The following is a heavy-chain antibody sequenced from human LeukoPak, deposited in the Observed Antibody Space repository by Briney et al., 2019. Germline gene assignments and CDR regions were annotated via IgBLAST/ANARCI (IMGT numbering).Heavy chain of an antibody. J-gene: IGHJ3*02. CDR1: GGSISSYY. V-gene: IGHV4-59*01. D-gene: IGHD4-23*01. Sequence: PSETLSLTCTVSGGSISSYYWSWIRQPPGKGLEWIGYIYYSGSTNYNPSLKSRVTISVDTSKNQFSLKLSSVTAADTAVYYCARADNSHDAFDIWGQGTMVTVSS. CDR2: IYYSGST. CDR3: ARADNSHDAFDI.